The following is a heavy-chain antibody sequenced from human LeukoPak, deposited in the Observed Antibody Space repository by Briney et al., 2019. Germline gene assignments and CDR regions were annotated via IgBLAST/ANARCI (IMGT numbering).Heavy chain of an antibody. D-gene: IGHD1-26*01. J-gene: IGHJ6*02. CDR1: GFTFSTYW. CDR2: IKGDGSEK. CDR3: ASYRVSHGMDV. Sequence: GGSLRLSCAASGFTFSTYWMAWVRQAPGKGLEWVANIKGDGSEKYHGDSVTGRFTISRDNAKNSLYLQMNSLRAEDTAIYYCASYRVSHGMDVWGQGTTVTVSS. V-gene: IGHV3-7*01.